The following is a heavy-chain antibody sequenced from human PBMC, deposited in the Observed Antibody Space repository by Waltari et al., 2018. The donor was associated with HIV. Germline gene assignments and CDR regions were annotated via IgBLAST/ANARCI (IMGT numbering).Heavy chain of an antibody. CDR2: INHSGST. CDR3: ARKVGAMYYFDY. V-gene: IGHV4-34*01. Sequence: QVQLQQWGAGLLKPSETLSLTCAVYGGSFSGYYWSWIRQPPGKGLEWIGEINHSGSTNANPSLKSRVTISVDTSKNHFSLKLSSVTAADTAVYYCARKVGAMYYFDYWGQGTLVTVSS. CDR1: GGSFSGYY. J-gene: IGHJ4*02. D-gene: IGHD1-26*01.